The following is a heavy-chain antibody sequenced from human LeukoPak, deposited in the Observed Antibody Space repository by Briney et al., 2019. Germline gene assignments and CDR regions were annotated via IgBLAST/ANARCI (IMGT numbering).Heavy chain of an antibody. Sequence: GGSLRLSCAASGFTFSSYEMNWVRQAPGKGLEWVSYISSSGSTIYYADSVKGRFTISRDNAKNSLYLQMNSLRAEDTAVYYCARDRPMMGAFDIWGQGTMVTVSS. CDR1: GFTFSSYE. J-gene: IGHJ3*02. CDR2: ISSSGSTI. D-gene: IGHD3-22*01. CDR3: ARDRPMMGAFDI. V-gene: IGHV3-48*03.